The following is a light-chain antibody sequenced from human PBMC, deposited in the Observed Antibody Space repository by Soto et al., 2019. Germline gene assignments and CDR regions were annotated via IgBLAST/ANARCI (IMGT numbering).Light chain of an antibody. Sequence: EIVLTQSPATLSLSPGGRATLSCRASQSVSSYLAWYQHKPGQAPRLLIYGASNRATDIPARFSGRGSGTDFNLTISSVESGDSAIYYCQQRDKWPRSFGQGPKLEIK. J-gene: IGKJ2*01. CDR3: QQRDKWPRS. V-gene: IGKV3-11*01. CDR2: GAS. CDR1: QSVSSY.